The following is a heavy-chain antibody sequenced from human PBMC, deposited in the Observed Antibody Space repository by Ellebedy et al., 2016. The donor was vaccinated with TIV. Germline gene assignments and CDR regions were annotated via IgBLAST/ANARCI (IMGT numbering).Heavy chain of an antibody. V-gene: IGHV3-23*01. Sequence: GESLKISCAASGFTFSSFAMHWVRQAPGKGLEWLSVISGGGDSTYHAGSVKGRSTITRDNSKNTLYLQMDRLRAEETAVYYCAKGTSSGFNYDRVGFEYWGQGALVTVSS. J-gene: IGHJ4*02. CDR2: ISGGGDST. CDR3: AKGTSSGFNYDRVGFEY. CDR1: GFTFSSFA. D-gene: IGHD3-22*01.